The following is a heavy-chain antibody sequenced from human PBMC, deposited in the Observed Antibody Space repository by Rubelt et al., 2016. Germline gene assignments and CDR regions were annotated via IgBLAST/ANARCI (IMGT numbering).Heavy chain of an antibody. V-gene: IGHV3-33*06. CDR2: RNR. Sequence: RNRETEYSVKGRFTISRDNSKNTLYLQMDSLRAEDTAVYYCAKELLGRKPLPGFDYWGQGTLVTVSS. J-gene: IGHJ4*02. CDR3: AKELLGRKPLPGFDY. D-gene: IGHD7-27*01.